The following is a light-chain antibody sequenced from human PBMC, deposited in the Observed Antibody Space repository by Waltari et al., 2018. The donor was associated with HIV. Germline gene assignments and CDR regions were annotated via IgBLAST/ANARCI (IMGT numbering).Light chain of an antibody. Sequence: PGQSITISCPGTSSDVGGSNYVSWYQQHPGKAPKRMIYDVSNRPSGVSNRFSGSKSGNTASLTISGLQAEDEADYYCCSYAGSSTHVVFGGGTKLTVL. V-gene: IGLV2-23*02. CDR1: SSDVGGSNY. CDR2: DVS. J-gene: IGLJ2*01. CDR3: CSYAGSSTHVV.